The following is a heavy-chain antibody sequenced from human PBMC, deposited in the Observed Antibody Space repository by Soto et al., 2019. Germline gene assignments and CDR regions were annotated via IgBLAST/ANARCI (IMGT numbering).Heavy chain of an antibody. D-gene: IGHD2-15*01. CDR2: IYTSGST. CDR1: GGSISSYY. J-gene: IGHJ6*02. CDR3: ARGPKVVNHYYGMDG. V-gene: IGHV4-4*07. Sequence: SEPLSLTCTVSGGSISSYYWSWIRQPAGKGLEWIGRIYTSGSTNYDPSLKSRVTMSVDTSKNQFSLKLSSVTAADTAVYYCARGPKVVNHYYGMDGWGQGTTVTVSS.